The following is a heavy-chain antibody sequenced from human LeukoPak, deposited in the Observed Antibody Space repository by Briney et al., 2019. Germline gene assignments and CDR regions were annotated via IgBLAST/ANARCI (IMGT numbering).Heavy chain of an antibody. J-gene: IGHJ6*02. V-gene: IGHV5-51*01. Sequence: KGGESLKISCKGSGYSFTSYWIGWVRQMPGKGLEWMGIIYPGDSDTRYSPSFQGQVTISADKSISTAYLQWSSLKASDTAMYYCASPIAAAGQRDNYYYYGMDVWGQGTTVTVSS. D-gene: IGHD6-13*01. CDR3: ASPIAAAGQRDNYYYYGMDV. CDR2: IYPGDSDT. CDR1: GYSFTSYW.